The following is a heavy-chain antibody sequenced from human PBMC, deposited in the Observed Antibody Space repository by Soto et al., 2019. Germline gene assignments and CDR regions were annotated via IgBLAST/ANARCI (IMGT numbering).Heavy chain of an antibody. D-gene: IGHD5-18*01. J-gene: IGHJ4*02. CDR3: AGASRGFSSHDY. CDR1: GFTFSSYS. V-gene: IGHV3-48*02. Sequence: GGSLRLSCAASGFTFSSYSMNWVRQAPGKGLEWVSYVSSSSSGIYYADSMKGRFTISRDNAKNSLYLQMNSLRHEDTAVYYCAGASRGFSSHDYWGQGPLVTVSS. CDR2: VSSSSSGI.